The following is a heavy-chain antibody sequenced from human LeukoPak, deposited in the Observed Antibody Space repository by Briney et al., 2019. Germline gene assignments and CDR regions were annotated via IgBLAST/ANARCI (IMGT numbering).Heavy chain of an antibody. CDR1: GGPISSYY. CDR3: ACSTS. CDR2: IYYSGST. J-gene: IGHJ4*02. V-gene: IGHV4-59*08. Sequence: SETLSLTCTVSGGPISSYYWSWIRQPPGKGLEWIGYIYYSGSTNYNPSLKSRVTISVDTSKNQFSLKLSSVTAADTAVYYCACSTSWGQGTLVTVSS.